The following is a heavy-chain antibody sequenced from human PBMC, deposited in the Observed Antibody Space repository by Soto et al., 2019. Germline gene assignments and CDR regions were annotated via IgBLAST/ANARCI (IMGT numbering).Heavy chain of an antibody. V-gene: IGHV2-5*02. D-gene: IGHD2-15*01. CDR3: AHSPGTDIVVVVAAFDY. CDR2: IYWDDDK. Sequence: QITLKESGPPLVKPTQTLTLTCTFSGFSLSTSGVGVGWIRQPPGKALEWLALIYWDDDKRYSPSLKSRLTITKDTSKNQVVLTMTNMDPVDTATYYCAHSPGTDIVVVVAAFDYWGQGTLVTVSS. J-gene: IGHJ4*02. CDR1: GFSLSTSGVG.